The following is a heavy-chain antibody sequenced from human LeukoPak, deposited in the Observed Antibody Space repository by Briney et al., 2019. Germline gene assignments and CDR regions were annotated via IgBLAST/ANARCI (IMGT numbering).Heavy chain of an antibody. Sequence: SETLSLTCTVSGGSISSYYWSWIRQPPGKGLEWIGYIYYSGSTNYNPSLKSRVTISVDTSKNQFSLKLSSVTAADTAVYYCARGGFTMIVGWFDPWGQGTLVTVSS. CDR3: ARGGFTMIVGWFDP. J-gene: IGHJ5*02. D-gene: IGHD3-22*01. CDR1: GGSISSYY. CDR2: IYYSGST. V-gene: IGHV4-59*01.